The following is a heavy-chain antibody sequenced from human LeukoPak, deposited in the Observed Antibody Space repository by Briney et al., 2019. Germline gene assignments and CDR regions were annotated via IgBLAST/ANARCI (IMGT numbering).Heavy chain of an antibody. CDR2: IYYSGST. CDR1: GGSISSYY. J-gene: IGHJ3*02. V-gene: IGHV4-59*01. D-gene: IGHD6-19*01. Sequence: SETLSLTCTVSGGSISSYYWGWIRQPPGKGLEWIGYIYYSGSTNYNPSLKSRVTISVDTSKNQFSLKLSSVTAADTAVYYCARGDSSGWDDAFDIWGQGTMVTVSS. CDR3: ARGDSSGWDDAFDI.